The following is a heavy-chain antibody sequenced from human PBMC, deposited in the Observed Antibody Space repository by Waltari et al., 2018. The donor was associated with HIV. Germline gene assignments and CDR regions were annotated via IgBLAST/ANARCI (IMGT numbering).Heavy chain of an antibody. CDR1: GGSISSGSYY. V-gene: IGHV4-61*02. CDR2: IYTSGST. Sequence: QVQLQESGPGLVKPSQTLSLTCTVSGGSISSGSYYWSWIRPPAGKGLAWIGRIYTSGSTNYNPSLKSRVTISVDTSKNQFSLKLSSVTAADTAVYYCARDRNYYYDSSGYFFNAFDIWGQGTMVTVSS. D-gene: IGHD3-22*01. CDR3: ARDRNYYYDSSGYFFNAFDI. J-gene: IGHJ3*02.